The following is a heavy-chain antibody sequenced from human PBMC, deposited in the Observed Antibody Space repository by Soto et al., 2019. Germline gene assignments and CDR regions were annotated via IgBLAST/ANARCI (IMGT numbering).Heavy chain of an antibody. CDR1: GFTFSSYW. Sequence: EVQLVESGGGLVQPGGSLRLSCAVSGFTFSSYWMHWVRQAPGKGLVWVSRIKTDGSSTSYADSVKGRFTIAGDNAKNTLYLQLNSRRAEDTAVYYCVRVGSGSYWFDYWGQGTLVTVSS. CDR3: VRVGSGSYWFDY. CDR2: IKTDGSST. D-gene: IGHD1-26*01. J-gene: IGHJ4*02. V-gene: IGHV3-74*01.